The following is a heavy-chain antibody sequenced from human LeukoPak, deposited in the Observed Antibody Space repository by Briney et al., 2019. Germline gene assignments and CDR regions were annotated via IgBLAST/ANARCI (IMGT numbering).Heavy chain of an antibody. CDR1: GGSISSYY. D-gene: IGHD4-17*01. CDR2: IYYSGST. V-gene: IGHV4-59*06. CDR3: ARSHGDYGYFGL. J-gene: IGHJ2*01. Sequence: SETLSLTCTVSGGSISSYYWSWIRQPPGKGLEWIGYIYYSGSTYYNPSLKSRVTISVDTSKNQFSLKLSSVTAADTAVYYCARSHGDYGYFGLWGRGTLVTVSS.